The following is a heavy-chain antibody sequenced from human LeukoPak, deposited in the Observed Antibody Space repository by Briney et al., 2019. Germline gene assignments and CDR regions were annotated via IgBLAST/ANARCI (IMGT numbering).Heavy chain of an antibody. Sequence: SETLSLTCTVSGGSISSYYWSWIRQPPGKGLEWIGYIYYSGSTNYNPSLKSRVTISVDTSKIQFSLKPSSVTAADTAVYYCARDYGHRFDPWGQGTLVTVSS. CDR3: ARDYGHRFDP. CDR2: IYYSGST. V-gene: IGHV4-59*01. D-gene: IGHD3-10*01. CDR1: GGSISSYY. J-gene: IGHJ5*02.